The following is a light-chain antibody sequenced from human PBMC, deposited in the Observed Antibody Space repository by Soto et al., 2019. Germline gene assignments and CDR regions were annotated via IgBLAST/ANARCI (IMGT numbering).Light chain of an antibody. Sequence: DIQMTQSPSSLSASVGDRVTITCRTSQSIRSYLNWYQQKPGKAPKLLIFAASSLRSGVPSRFSGSGSGTEFTLTISSLQLEDFATYYCQQSYSTLWMFGQGTKVDI. J-gene: IGKJ1*01. CDR1: QSIRSY. CDR3: QQSYSTLWM. CDR2: AAS. V-gene: IGKV1-39*01.